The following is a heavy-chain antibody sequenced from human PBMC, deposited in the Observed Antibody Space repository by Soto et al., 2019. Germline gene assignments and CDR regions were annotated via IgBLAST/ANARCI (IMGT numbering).Heavy chain of an antibody. CDR1: GGSISSYY. J-gene: IGHJ4*02. CDR2: IYYSGST. V-gene: IGHV4-59*01. CDR3: GRGGASFGVGDYSNQNNVLFDY. D-gene: IGHD4-4*01. Sequence: SETLSLTCTVSGGSISSYYWSWIRQPPGKGLEWIGYIYYSGSTNYNPSLKSRVTISVDTSKNQFSLKLSSVTAADTAVYYCGRGGASFGVGDYSNQNNVLFDYGGQETLVTVSS.